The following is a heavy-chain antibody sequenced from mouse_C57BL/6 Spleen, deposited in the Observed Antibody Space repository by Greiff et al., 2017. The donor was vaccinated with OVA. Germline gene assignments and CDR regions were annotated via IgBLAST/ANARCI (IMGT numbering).Heavy chain of an antibody. J-gene: IGHJ2*01. CDR1: GYAFSSSW. V-gene: IGHV1-82*01. CDR2: NYPGDGDT. Sequence: LVESGPELVKPGASVKISCKASGYAFSSSWMNWVKQRPGKGLEWIGRNYPGDGDTNYNGKFKDNATLTADKSSSTAYMQLSSLTSEDSAVYFCASSLLAFDYWGQGTTLTVSS. CDR3: ASSLLAFDY. D-gene: IGHD1-1*01.